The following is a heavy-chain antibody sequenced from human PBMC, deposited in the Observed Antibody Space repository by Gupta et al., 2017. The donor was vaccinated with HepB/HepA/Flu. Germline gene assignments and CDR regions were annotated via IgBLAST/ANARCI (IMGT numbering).Heavy chain of an antibody. CDR3: XRHSNGGICQLEV. CDR2: SHYTAET. Sequence: QVQLQQSGPGLVKPSETLSLTCGVSGDSISNYYWSWVRQPPGKGLEWIAYSHYTAETNYNPSVKSRLTVSVDAAKSPFTLRLEYVKDXDXAVYFCXRHSNGGICQLEVWSQVTTVQVS. D-gene: IGHD2-15*01. CDR1: GDSISNYY. V-gene: IGHV4-59*08. J-gene: IGHJ6*02.